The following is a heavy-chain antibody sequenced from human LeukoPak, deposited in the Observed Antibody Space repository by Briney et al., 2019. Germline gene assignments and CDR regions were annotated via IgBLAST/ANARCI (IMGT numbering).Heavy chain of an antibody. D-gene: IGHD1-26*01. CDR1: GGSISSYY. CDR3: ASPGGLPGSSGALDI. V-gene: IGHV4-4*07. CDR2: IYTSGST. Sequence: SETLSLTCTVSGGSISSYYWSWIRQPAGKGLEWIGRIYTSGSTKYNPSLKSRVTMSVDTSKNQFSLKLSSVTAADTAVYYCASPGGLPGSSGALDIWGQGTMVTVSS. J-gene: IGHJ3*02.